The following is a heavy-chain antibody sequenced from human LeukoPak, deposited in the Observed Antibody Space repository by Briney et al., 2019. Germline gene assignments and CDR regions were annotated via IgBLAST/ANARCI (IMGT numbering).Heavy chain of an antibody. J-gene: IGHJ4*02. V-gene: IGHV1-69*05. D-gene: IGHD5-18*01. Sequence: ASVKVSCKASGGTFSSYAISWVRQAPGQGLEWMGGIIPIFSTANYAQKFQGRVTITTDESTSTAYMELSSLRSEDTAVYYCARDLVLRGYSYGGLDYWGQGTLVTVSS. CDR3: ARDLVLRGYSYGGLDY. CDR2: IIPIFSTA. CDR1: GGTFSSYA.